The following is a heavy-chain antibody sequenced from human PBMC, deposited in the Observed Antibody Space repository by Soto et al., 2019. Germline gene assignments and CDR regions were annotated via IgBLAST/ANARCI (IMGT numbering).Heavy chain of an antibody. CDR2: ISFNNVDS. CDR3: AKDFQGATLWGADYYVMDV. Sequence: GGSLRLSCAASGFTFGDYDMHWVRQAPGKGLEWVAGISFNNVDSRFADSVKGRFTTSRDNAKKSLYLQMNSLRAEDTAFYYFAKDFQGATLWGADYYVMDVWGQGTTVTVSS. J-gene: IGHJ6*02. D-gene: IGHD3-16*01. CDR1: GFTFGDYD. V-gene: IGHV3-9*01.